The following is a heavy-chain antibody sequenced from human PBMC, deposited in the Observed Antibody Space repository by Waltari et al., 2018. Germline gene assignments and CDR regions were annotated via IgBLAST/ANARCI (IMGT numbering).Heavy chain of an antibody. CDR1: GFTFDDYA. D-gene: IGHD3-16*01. CDR2: IGWKSGNI. V-gene: IGHV3-9*01. CDR3: AKEGGARYNTRGIDY. Sequence: EVQLVVSGGGVVQPGRSLRLSCAACGFTFDDYAMHGGRQAPGKGLAWGSGIGWKSGNIGYAEAVKGRVTIPRDNAKNTLYIEMNSMGAEDTSLYYGAKEGGARYNTRGIDYWSQGTLVTVAS. J-gene: IGHJ4*02.